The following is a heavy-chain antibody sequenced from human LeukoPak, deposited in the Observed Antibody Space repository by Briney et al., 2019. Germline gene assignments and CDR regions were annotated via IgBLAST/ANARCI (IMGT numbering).Heavy chain of an antibody. CDR2: INPSDGRR. D-gene: IGHD2-2*01. CDR1: GYTFTTFG. V-gene: IGHV1-18*04. Sequence: ASMKVSCKASGYTFTTFGISWVRQAPGQGLEWMGWINPSDGRRHYAQKFQDRVILTTDTATTTAYMEMWSLRSDDTAVYYCARDLNDIVVVPAAYYYYYYMDVWGKGTTVTVSS. CDR3: ARDLNDIVVVPAAYYYYYYMDV. J-gene: IGHJ6*03.